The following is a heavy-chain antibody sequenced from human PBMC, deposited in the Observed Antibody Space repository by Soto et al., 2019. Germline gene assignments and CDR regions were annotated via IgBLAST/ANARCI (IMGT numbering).Heavy chain of an antibody. Sequence: SETLSLTCTVSGGSVTSGIYYWSWIRQPPGKGLEWIGYVFPSGTTTYSPSLKSRVTISVDTSKNQFSLKLTSVTAADTAVYYCARDVKLDCDTTSCPGSYYYYAMDVWGQGTTVTVSS. CDR1: GGSVTSGIYY. CDR2: VFPSGTT. V-gene: IGHV4-61*01. D-gene: IGHD2-2*01. J-gene: IGHJ6*02. CDR3: ARDVKLDCDTTSCPGSYYYYAMDV.